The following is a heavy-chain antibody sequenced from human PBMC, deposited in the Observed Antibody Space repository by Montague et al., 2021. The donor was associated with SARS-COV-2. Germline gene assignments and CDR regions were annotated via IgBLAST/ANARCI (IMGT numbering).Heavy chain of an antibody. Sequence: CAISGDSVASTRAAWSSIRQSPSRGLQWLGRTYYRPKWYNNYAASVRSRITIGPDTSKNQFSLHLNSVTPEDTAVYYCARAPGPGDGGNGNFEYWGQGSLVTVSS. V-gene: IGHV6-1*01. D-gene: IGHD4-23*01. J-gene: IGHJ4*02. CDR3: ARAPGPGDGGNGNFEY. CDR2: TYYRPKWYN. CDR1: GDSVASTRAA.